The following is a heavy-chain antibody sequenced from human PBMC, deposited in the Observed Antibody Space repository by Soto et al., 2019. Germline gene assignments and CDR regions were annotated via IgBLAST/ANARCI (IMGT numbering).Heavy chain of an antibody. CDR3: GRLGYISGWYCYFDF. D-gene: IGHD6-19*01. CDR1: RVTFTTYA. V-gene: IGHV3-30-3*01. Sequence: PXGSLTLSCSASRVTFTTYAMNWVRQAPGKGLEWVALMSSDGTNQHYADSVMGRFTVSRDNSRNTLFLQMNNLRTDDTAVYYRGRLGYISGWYCYFDFWGLGNLVTVSS. J-gene: IGHJ4*02. CDR2: MSSDGTNQ.